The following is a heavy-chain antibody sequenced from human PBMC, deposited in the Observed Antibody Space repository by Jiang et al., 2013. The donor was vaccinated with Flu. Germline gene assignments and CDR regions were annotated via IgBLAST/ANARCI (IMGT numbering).Heavy chain of an antibody. D-gene: IGHD5-18*01. CDR3: ARDRGYSQDY. CDR2: INSDGSII. V-gene: IGHV3-74*01. CDR1: TFSSYW. J-gene: IGHJ4*02. Sequence: TFSSYWMHWVRQAPGKGLVWVSLINSDGSIITYADSVKGRFTISRDNARNTVYLQMNSLRAEDTAVYYCARDRGYSQDYWGQGTLLTVSS.